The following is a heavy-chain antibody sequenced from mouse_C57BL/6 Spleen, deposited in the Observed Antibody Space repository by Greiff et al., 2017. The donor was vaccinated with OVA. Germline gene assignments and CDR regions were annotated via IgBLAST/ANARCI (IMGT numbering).Heavy chain of an antibody. CDR3: ARKLSSFDY. V-gene: IGHV1-55*01. CDR1: GYTFTSYW. Sequence: QVQLQQPGAELVKPGASVEMSCKASGYTFTSYWITWVKQRPGQGLEWIGDLYPGSGSTNYNEKFKSKATLTVDTSSSTAYMQLSSLTSEDSAVYYCARKLSSFDYWGQGTTLTVSS. J-gene: IGHJ2*01. CDR2: LYPGSGST. D-gene: IGHD1-3*01.